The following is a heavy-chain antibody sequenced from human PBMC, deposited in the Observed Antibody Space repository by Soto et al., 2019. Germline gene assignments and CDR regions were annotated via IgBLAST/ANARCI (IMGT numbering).Heavy chain of an antibody. V-gene: IGHV3-7*01. J-gene: IGHJ4*02. Sequence: EVQLVESGGGLVQPGGSLRLSCEASGFTFSGYWMTWARQAPGKGLEWVASMNRDGSEKRYVDSVEGRFTISRDNAKNSLFLQMNSLSPDDTAVYYCGRDAGRRFDYWGQGSLVTVSS. CDR3: GRDAGRRFDY. CDR2: MNRDGSEK. CDR1: GFTFSGYW. D-gene: IGHD6-13*01.